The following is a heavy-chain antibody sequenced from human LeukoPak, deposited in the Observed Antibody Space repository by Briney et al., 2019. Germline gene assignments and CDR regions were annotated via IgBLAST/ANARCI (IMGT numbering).Heavy chain of an antibody. CDR1: GYTFSSYS. CDR3: AKDRWRDGSSSFDN. Sequence: ASVMVSCKASGYTFSSYSINWVRQAPGQGLEWMGWISTYNGNTYYARKLQGRVTMTTVTSTSTAYMELRSLRSDDTAVYYCAKDRWRDGSSSFDNWGQGTLVTVSS. J-gene: IGHJ4*02. CDR2: ISTYNGNT. V-gene: IGHV1-18*01. D-gene: IGHD6-6*01.